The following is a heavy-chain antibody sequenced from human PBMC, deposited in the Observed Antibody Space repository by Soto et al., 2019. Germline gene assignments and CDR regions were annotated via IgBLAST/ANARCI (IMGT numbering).Heavy chain of an antibody. CDR3: ARSQGLTGYYVY. J-gene: IGHJ4*02. V-gene: IGHV1-18*01. Sequence: ASVKVSCKASGYTFTSYGVSWVRQAPGQGLEWMGWISTYNGNTNYAQKLQGRVTMTTDTSTSTAYMELRSLRSDDTAVYYCARSQGLTGYYVYWGQGTLVTVSS. CDR2: ISTYNGNT. CDR1: GYTFTSYG. D-gene: IGHD3-9*01.